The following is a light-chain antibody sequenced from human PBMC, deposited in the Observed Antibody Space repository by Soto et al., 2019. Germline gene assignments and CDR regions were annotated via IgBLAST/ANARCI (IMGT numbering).Light chain of an antibody. V-gene: IGKV3-11*01. CDR1: QSVSGY. CDR3: QQRSNWLIS. CDR2: DGS. J-gene: IGKJ3*01. Sequence: EIVLTQSPATLPLSPGERATLSCRASQSVSGYLAWYQQKPGRAPRLLIYDGSHRAAGIPSRFSGSGSGTDFTLTISGLEPEDFAVYYCQQRSNWLISFGPGTKVDIK.